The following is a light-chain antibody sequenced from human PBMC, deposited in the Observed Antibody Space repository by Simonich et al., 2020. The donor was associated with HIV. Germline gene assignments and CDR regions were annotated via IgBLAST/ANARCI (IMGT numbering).Light chain of an antibody. CDR3: QQYYSTPLT. J-gene: IGKJ4*01. CDR1: QSVLYSSNNKNY. Sequence: DIVITHSPDSLAVSLGEGATINCKSNQSVLYSSNNKNYLSCYQQKPGQPPKLLIYWASTRESGVPDRVSGSGSGTDFTLTISSLQAEDVAVYYCQQYYSTPLTFGGGTKVEIK. CDR2: WAS. V-gene: IGKV4-1*01.